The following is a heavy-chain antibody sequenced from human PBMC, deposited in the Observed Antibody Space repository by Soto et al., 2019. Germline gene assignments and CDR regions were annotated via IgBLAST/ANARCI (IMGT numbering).Heavy chain of an antibody. V-gene: IGHV3-13*05. Sequence: EVQLVESGGGLVQPGGSLRLSCAASGFTFRNYDMHWVRQGTGKGLEWVSGISAAGDPDYADSVEGRFTISRENAQNSFFLQMNSLSVGDKAVYYCARTDRDFYGLDVWGQGTTVIVSS. CDR2: ISAAGDP. J-gene: IGHJ6*02. CDR3: ARTDRDFYGLDV. CDR1: GFTFRNYD.